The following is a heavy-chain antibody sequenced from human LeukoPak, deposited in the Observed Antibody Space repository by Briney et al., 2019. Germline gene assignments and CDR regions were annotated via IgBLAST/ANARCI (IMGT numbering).Heavy chain of an antibody. Sequence: ASVEVSCKASGYTFTSYGISWVLQAPGQGLEWMGWISAYNGNTNYAQKLQGRVTMTTDTSTSTAYMELRSLRSDDTAVYYCARVEIQVAGTYDFDYWGQGTLVTVSS. D-gene: IGHD6-19*01. CDR2: ISAYNGNT. J-gene: IGHJ4*02. V-gene: IGHV1-18*01. CDR1: GYTFTSYG. CDR3: ARVEIQVAGTYDFDY.